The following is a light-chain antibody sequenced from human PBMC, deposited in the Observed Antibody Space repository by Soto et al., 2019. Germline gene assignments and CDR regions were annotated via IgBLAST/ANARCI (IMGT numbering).Light chain of an antibody. J-gene: IGLJ3*02. CDR2: SNN. V-gene: IGLV1-44*01. CDR1: SSNIGSNT. CDR3: AAWGDSVNGWV. Sequence: QSVLTQPPSASGTPGQRVTISCSGSSSNIGSNTVNWYQQLPGTAPKLLIYSNNQRPSGVPDRFSGSKSGTSASLAISGLQSEDEANYYCAAWGDSVNGWVFGGGTKVTVL.